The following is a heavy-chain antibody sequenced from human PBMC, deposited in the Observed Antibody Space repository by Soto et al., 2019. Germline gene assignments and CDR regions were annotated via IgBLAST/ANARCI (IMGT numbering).Heavy chain of an antibody. CDR3: ARDEVAGNDAFDI. D-gene: IGHD1-26*01. Sequence: ASVKVYCKASGYTFTSYGIRWVRQAPGQGLEWMGWISAYNGNTNYAQKLQGRVTMTTDTSTSTAYMELRSLRSDDTAVYYCARDEVAGNDAFDIWGQGTMVTVSS. J-gene: IGHJ3*02. CDR2: ISAYNGNT. CDR1: GYTFTSYG. V-gene: IGHV1-18*01.